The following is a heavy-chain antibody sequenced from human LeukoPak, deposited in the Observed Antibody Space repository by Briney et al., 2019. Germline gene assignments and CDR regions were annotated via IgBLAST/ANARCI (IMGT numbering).Heavy chain of an antibody. V-gene: IGHV3-74*03. J-gene: IGHJ4*02. CDR3: IRGLGGGSDY. CDR1: GFTFSNYW. Sequence: PGGSLRLSCAASGFTFSNYWMHWVRQAPAKGLVWVSRINSDGSTTTYADSVQGRFTISRDNAKNTLYLQMNSLRAEDTAVYYCIRGLGGGSDYWGLGTLVTVTS. D-gene: IGHD4-23*01. CDR2: INSDGSTT.